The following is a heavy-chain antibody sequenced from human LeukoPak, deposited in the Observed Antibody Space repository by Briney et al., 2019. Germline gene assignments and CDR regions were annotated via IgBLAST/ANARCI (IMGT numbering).Heavy chain of an antibody. J-gene: IGHJ3*02. CDR1: GGSISSSNW. CDR2: IYHSGST. CDR3: ARVKTTMVRVWGAFDI. D-gene: IGHD3-10*01. Sequence: SGTLSLTCAVSGGSISSSNWWSWVRQPPGKGLEWIGEIYHSGSTNYNPSLKSRVTISVDKSKNQFSLKLSSVTAADTAVYYCARVKTTMVRVWGAFDIWGQGTMVTVSS. V-gene: IGHV4-4*02.